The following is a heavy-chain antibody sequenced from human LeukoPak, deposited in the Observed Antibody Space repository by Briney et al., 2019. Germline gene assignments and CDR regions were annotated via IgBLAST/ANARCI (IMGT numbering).Heavy chain of an antibody. Sequence: PGGSLRLSCAASGFTFSSYSMNWARQAPGKGLEWVSSISSSSYIYYADSVKGRFTISRDNAKNSLYLQMNSLRAEDTAVYYCARTDIVVVPAAHEPELAEYFQHWGQGTLVTVSS. CDR1: GFTFSSYS. CDR3: ARTDIVVVPAAHEPELAEYFQH. V-gene: IGHV3-21*01. J-gene: IGHJ1*01. CDR2: ISSSSYI. D-gene: IGHD2-2*01.